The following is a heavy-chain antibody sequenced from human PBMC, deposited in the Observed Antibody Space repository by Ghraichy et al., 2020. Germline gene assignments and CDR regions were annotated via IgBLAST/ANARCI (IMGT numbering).Heavy chain of an antibody. Sequence: ASVKVSCKASGYTFTGYYMHWVRQAPGQGLEWMGWINPNSGGTNYAQKFQGRVTMTRDTSISTAYMELSRLRSDDTAVYYCARDWDSIERRDGYNPPQPRSASYYFDYWGQGTLVTVSS. V-gene: IGHV1-2*02. CDR1: GYTFTGYY. CDR3: ARDWDSIERRDGYNPPQPRSASYYFDY. CDR2: INPNSGGT. J-gene: IGHJ4*02. D-gene: IGHD5-24*01.